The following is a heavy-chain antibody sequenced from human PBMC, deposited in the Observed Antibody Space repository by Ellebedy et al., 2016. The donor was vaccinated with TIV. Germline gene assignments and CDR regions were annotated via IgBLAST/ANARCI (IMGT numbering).Heavy chain of an antibody. CDR1: GFTFSSSW. Sequence: GESLKISCAASGFTFSSSWMHWVRQAPGKGLVSVSYINSDGSRSNYADSVKGRFTISRDNSRNTVYLQMNNLRAEDTAVYYCARDSGRRRSWDNDYWGQGTLVTVSS. D-gene: IGHD3-10*01. CDR3: ARDSGRRRSWDNDY. V-gene: IGHV3-74*01. J-gene: IGHJ4*02. CDR2: INSDGSRS.